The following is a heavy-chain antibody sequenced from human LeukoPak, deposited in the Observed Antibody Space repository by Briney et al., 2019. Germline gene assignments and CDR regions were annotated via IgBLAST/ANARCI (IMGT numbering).Heavy chain of an antibody. CDR2: IYHSGST. CDR3: ARVRSNYSHGMDV. CDR1: GGSISSGGYS. Sequence: SQTLSLTCAVSGGSISSGGYSWSWIRQPPGKGLEWIGYIYHSGSTYYNPSLKSRVTISVDRPKNQFSLKLSSVTAADTAVYYCARVRSNYSHGMDVWGQGTTVTVSS. V-gene: IGHV4-30-2*01. D-gene: IGHD4-4*01. J-gene: IGHJ6*02.